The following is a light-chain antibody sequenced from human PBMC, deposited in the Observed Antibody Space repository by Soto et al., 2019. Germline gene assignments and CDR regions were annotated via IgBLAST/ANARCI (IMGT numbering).Light chain of an antibody. CDR3: QQRTNWPLT. CDR2: DAS. J-gene: IGKJ4*01. CDR1: RSVTTF. Sequence: EMVLTQSPATLSLSPGERATLSCRASRSVTTFLAWYQQKPGQAPRLLIYDASKRATGVPTRFSGSGSGTDFTLTISSLEPEDFAVYHCQQRTNWPLTFGGGPKVERK. V-gene: IGKV3-11*01.